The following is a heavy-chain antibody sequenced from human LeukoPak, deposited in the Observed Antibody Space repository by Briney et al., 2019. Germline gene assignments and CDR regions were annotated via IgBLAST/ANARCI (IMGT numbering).Heavy chain of an antibody. D-gene: IGHD2-15*01. CDR2: INHSGST. CDR1: GGSFSGYY. CDR3: ARKVYGVVAYYWYFDL. Sequence: PSETLSLTCAVYGGSFSGYYWSWIRHPPRKGLEWVGEINHSGSTNYNPSRKSRVTISVDTSKNQFSLKLSSVTAADTDVYYCARKVYGVVAYYWYFDLWGRGTLVTVSS. V-gene: IGHV4-34*01. J-gene: IGHJ2*01.